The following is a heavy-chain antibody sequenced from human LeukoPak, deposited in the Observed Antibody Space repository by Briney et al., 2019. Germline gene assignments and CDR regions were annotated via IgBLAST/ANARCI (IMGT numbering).Heavy chain of an antibody. CDR1: GYSFANYW. D-gene: IGHD4-17*01. V-gene: IGHV5-51*01. Sequence: GESLKISGKGSGYSFANYWIGWVRQMHGKGLGWMWIIYPGDSDTRYRPPLQGQVTISADKPSNTAYLQWSSLKASDTAIYYCARLPYGDEGGYFDYWGQGTLVTVSS. CDR3: ARLPYGDEGGYFDY. J-gene: IGHJ4*02. CDR2: IYPGDSDT.